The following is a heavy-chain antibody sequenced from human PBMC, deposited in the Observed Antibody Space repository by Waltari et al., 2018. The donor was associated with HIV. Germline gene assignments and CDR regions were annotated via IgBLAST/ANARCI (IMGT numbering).Heavy chain of an antibody. J-gene: IGHJ3*02. D-gene: IGHD6-13*01. Sequence: QVQLVESGGGLVKPGGSLRLSCAASGFTFSDYYMSWIRQAPGKGLEWVSYISSSSSYTNYADSVKGRFTISRDNAKNSLYLQMNSLRAEDTAVYYCARVLAAAGWGRSAFDIWGQGTMVTVSS. CDR3: ARVLAAAGWGRSAFDI. CDR2: ISSSSSYT. V-gene: IGHV3-11*05. CDR1: GFTFSDYY.